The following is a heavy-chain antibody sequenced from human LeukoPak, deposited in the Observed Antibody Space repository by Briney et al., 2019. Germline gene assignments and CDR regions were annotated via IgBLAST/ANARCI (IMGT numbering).Heavy chain of an antibody. V-gene: IGHV4-34*01. CDR1: GGSFSGYY. J-gene: IGHJ4*02. D-gene: IGHD2-2*01. CDR2: INHSGST. CDR3: ARLHCSSTSCYFGRPKYYFDH. Sequence: PSETLSLTCAVQGGSFSGYYWSWIRQPPGKGLEWIGEINHSGSTSYNPSLKSRVTISVDTSKNQFSLKLSSVTAADTAVYYCARLHCSSTSCYFGRPKYYFDHWGQGTLVTVSS.